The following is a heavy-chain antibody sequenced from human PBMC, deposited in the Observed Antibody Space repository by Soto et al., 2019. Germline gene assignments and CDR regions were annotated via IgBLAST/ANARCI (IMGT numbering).Heavy chain of an antibody. Sequence: QVQLQESGPGLVKPSQNLSLTCTVSGGSISSGGYYWSWIRQHPGKGLEWIGYIYYSGSTYYNPSLKSRVTXPXAXSXXQFSLKLSSVTAADTAVYYCARELRFGEDYYGMDVWGQGTTVTVSS. D-gene: IGHD3-10*01. CDR2: IYYSGST. V-gene: IGHV4-31*03. CDR3: ARELRFGEDYYGMDV. CDR1: GGSISSGGYY. J-gene: IGHJ6*02.